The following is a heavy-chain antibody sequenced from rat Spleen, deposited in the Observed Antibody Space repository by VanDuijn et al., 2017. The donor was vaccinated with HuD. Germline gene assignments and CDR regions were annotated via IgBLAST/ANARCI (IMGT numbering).Heavy chain of an antibody. V-gene: IGHV5-17*01. J-gene: IGHJ2*01. Sequence: EVQLVESGGGLVQPGRSLKLSCAASGFTFRGYAMAWVRQAPKKGLEWVATIIYDGSNTYYRDSVKGRFTISRDNAKSTLYLQMDSLRSEDTATYYCARHGYDGSYYYWDYWGQGVMVTVSS. CDR1: GFTFRGYA. CDR2: IIYDGSNT. D-gene: IGHD1-12*02. CDR3: ARHGYDGSYYYWDY.